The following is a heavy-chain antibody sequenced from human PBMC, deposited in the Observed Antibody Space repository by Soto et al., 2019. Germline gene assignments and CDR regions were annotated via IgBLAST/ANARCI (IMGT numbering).Heavy chain of an antibody. V-gene: IGHV1-69*06. J-gene: IGHJ3*02. CDR2: IIPILVTP. D-gene: IGHD3-22*01. CDR1: GGTFSSHG. CDR3: SRETRSYYFDSSGYPDAFDI. Sequence: QVQLVQSGAEVKKPGSSVKVSCKASGGTFSSHGISWVRQAPGQGLEWMGGIIPILVTPNYAQKFQGRLTLTPEKFTRTADTEVSRLRPEDTAVYYCSRETRSYYFDSSGYPDAFDIWGQGTMGTVAS.